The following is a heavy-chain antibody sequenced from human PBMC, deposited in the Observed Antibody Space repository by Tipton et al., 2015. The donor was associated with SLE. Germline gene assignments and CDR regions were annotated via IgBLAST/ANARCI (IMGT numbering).Heavy chain of an antibody. J-gene: IGHJ4*02. Sequence: TLSLTCAVYGGSFSGYYWTWIRQPPGKGLEWIGEINHSGSTNYNPSLKSRVTISIDTSKNQFSLRLSSVTAADTAVYYCARDCTTGVCYPSSFDYWGQGTLVTVSP. CDR1: GGSFSGYY. CDR3: ARDCTTGVCYPSSFDY. CDR2: INHSGST. D-gene: IGHD2-8*01. V-gene: IGHV4-34*01.